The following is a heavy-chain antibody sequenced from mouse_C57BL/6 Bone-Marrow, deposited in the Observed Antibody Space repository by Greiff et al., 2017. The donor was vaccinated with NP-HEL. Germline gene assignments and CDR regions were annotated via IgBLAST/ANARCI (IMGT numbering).Heavy chain of an antibody. D-gene: IGHD3-2*02. CDR2: ISSGGDYI. CDR1: GFTFSSYA. V-gene: IGHV5-9-1*02. CDR3: TRDPTAQDY. Sequence: EVKLMESGEGLVKPGGSLKLSCAASGFTFSSYAMSWVRQTPEKRLEWVAYISSGGDYIYYAVTVKGRFTISRDNARNTLYLQMSSLKSEDTAMYYCTRDPTAQDYWGQGTTLTVSS. J-gene: IGHJ2*01.